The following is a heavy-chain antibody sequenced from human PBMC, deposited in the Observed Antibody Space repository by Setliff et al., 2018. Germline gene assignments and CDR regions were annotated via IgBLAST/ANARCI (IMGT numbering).Heavy chain of an antibody. Sequence: SETLSLTCTVSGASINTSLNYWAWIRQPPGQGLEWIGLIYDTGSTNYNPSLKSRVTISVDTSKNQFSLKLSSVTAADTALYYCTVYNTGSSKDHYWGQGTPVTVSS. D-gene: IGHD2-8*02. J-gene: IGHJ4*02. CDR2: IYDTGST. V-gene: IGHV4-39*07. CDR3: TVYNTGSSKDHY. CDR1: GASINTSLNY.